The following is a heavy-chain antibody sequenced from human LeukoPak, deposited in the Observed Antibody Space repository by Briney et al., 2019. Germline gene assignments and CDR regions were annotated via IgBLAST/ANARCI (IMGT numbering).Heavy chain of an antibody. Sequence: SETLSLTCTVSGGSISSISYSWGWIRQPPGKGWEWIGGIYYSGSTYYNPSLKSRVTISVDTSKNQFSLKLSSVTAADTAVYYCARTYYDFWSGYYSSRVFDYWGQGTLVTVSS. D-gene: IGHD3-3*01. J-gene: IGHJ4*02. CDR2: IYYSGST. V-gene: IGHV4-39*01. CDR3: ARTYYDFWSGYYSSRVFDY. CDR1: GGSISSISYS.